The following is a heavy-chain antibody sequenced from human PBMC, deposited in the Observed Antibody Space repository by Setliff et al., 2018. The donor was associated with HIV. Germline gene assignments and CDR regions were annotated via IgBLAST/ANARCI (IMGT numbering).Heavy chain of an antibody. J-gene: IGHJ3*02. V-gene: IGHV4-59*01. CDR3: ARDRPPSTVDMLGAFDR. D-gene: IGHD4-17*01. CDR1: RGSISRYY. Sequence: SETLSLTCTVSRGSISRYYWSWIRQPPEKGLEWIGYIYYTGTTRYNPSPKSRVTMSVDTSKNQLSLKLSSLTAADTAVYYCARDRPPSTVDMLGAFDRWGQGTMVTVSS. CDR2: IYYTGTT.